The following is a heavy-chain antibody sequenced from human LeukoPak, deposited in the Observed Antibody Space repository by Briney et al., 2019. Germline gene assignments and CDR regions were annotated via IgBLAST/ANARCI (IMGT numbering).Heavy chain of an antibody. Sequence: PGGSLRLSCAASGLTFSSYAMSWVRQAPGKGLEWVSAISGSGGSTYYADSVKGRFTISRGNSKNTLYLQMNSLRAEDTAVYYCAKSRYSGSYYYYYGMDVWGQGTTVTVSS. V-gene: IGHV3-23*01. D-gene: IGHD1-26*01. CDR2: ISGSGGST. CDR3: AKSRYSGSYYYYYGMDV. CDR1: GLTFSSYA. J-gene: IGHJ6*02.